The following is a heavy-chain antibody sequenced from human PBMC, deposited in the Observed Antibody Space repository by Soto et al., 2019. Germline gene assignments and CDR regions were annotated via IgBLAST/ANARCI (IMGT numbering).Heavy chain of an antibody. V-gene: IGHV5-10-1*01. J-gene: IGHJ4*02. Sequence: PGESLKISCNGSGSNFTNDCISLVLQMPGKGLEWMGRIDPGDSYTNYSPSFQGHVTISADKSISTAYLQWRSLKASDTAMYFCARHRLTTTGTSALDSWGQGTLVTVSS. CDR3: ARHRLTTTGTSALDS. CDR2: IDPGDSYT. CDR1: GSNFTNDC. D-gene: IGHD1-1*01.